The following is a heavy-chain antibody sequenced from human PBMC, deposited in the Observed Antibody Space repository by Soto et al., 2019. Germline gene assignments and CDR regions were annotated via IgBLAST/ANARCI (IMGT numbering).Heavy chain of an antibody. J-gene: IGHJ3*01. CDR3: ARRKLPGPGSAFDL. V-gene: IGHV1-69*13. CDR1: GGTFSSYA. CDR2: IIPIFGTA. D-gene: IGHD2-15*01. Sequence: GASVKVSCKASGGTFSSYAISWVRQAPGQGLEWMGGIIPIFGTANYAQKFQGRVTITADESTSTAYMELSSLRSEDTAMYYCARRKLPGPGSAFDLWGQGTMVTVSS.